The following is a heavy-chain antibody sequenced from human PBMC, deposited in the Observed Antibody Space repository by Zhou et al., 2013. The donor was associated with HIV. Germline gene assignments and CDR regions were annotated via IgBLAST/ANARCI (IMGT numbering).Heavy chain of an antibody. D-gene: IGHD6-13*01. V-gene: IGHV1-8*02. J-gene: IGHJ6*02. CDR1: GYTFTAYY. Sequence: QVVQSGSEVKKPGASVKVSCKASGYTFTAYYIHWVRQAPGQGLEWMGWMNPNSGNTGYAQKFQGRVTMTRNTSISTAYMELSSLRSEDTAVYYCARGGTPRIAAAEDDGMDVWGQGTTVTVSS. CDR3: ARGGTPRIAAAEDDGMDV. CDR2: MNPNSGNT.